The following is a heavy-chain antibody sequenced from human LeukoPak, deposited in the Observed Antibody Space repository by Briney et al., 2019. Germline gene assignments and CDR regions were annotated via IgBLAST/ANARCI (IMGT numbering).Heavy chain of an antibody. CDR1: GDSISSGDYS. CDR2: IYHSGST. V-gene: IGHV4-30-2*03. Sequence: PSETLSLTCAVSGDSISSGDYSWSWIRQPPGKGLEWIGSIYHSGSTYYNPSLKSRVTISVDTSKNQFSLKLSSVTAADTAVYYCARSVPPTVDIYYYYMDVWGKGTTVTVSS. D-gene: IGHD5-12*01. J-gene: IGHJ6*03. CDR3: ARSVPPTVDIYYYYMDV.